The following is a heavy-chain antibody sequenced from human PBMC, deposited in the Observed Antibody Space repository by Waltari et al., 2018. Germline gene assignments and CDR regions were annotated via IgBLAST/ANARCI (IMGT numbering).Heavy chain of an antibody. CDR1: GNIFTTYW. D-gene: IGHD3-9*01. J-gene: IGHJ3*01. Sequence: EXQLXXSGAXVXKPGXSLKISCTAXGNIFTTYWIAWVRQMSGKGLEWMGTIYLXDSETXYSPSFEGQVXISVDKSISAAYLEWINXKASDTAMXYXARXPGDWLHNAFDXWGLGTXVTVSS. CDR2: IYLXDSET. CDR3: ARXPGDWLHNAFDX. V-gene: IGHV5-51*01.